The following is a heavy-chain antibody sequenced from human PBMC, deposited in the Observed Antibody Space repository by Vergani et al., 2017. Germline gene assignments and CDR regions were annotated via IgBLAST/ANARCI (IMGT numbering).Heavy chain of an antibody. V-gene: IGHV4-39*01. Sequence: QLQLQESGPGLVKPSETLSLTCTVPGGSISSSSYYWGWLRQPPGKGLGWIGRIYYSGSTYYNPSLKSRVTISVDTSKNQFSLKLSSVTAADTAVYYCAGQSMSFMGGGYYCDYWGQGTLVTVSS. CDR3: AGQSMSFMGGGYYCDY. CDR2: IYYSGST. J-gene: IGHJ4*02. CDR1: GGSISSSSYY. D-gene: IGHD3-16*01.